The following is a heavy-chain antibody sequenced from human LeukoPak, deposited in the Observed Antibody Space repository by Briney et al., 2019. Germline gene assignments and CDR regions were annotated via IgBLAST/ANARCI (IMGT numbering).Heavy chain of an antibody. J-gene: IGHJ4*02. D-gene: IGHD4-17*01. CDR1: GFTFSDYY. V-gene: IGHV3-11*04. CDR3: ARAKDYGDYFDY. Sequence: GGSLRLSCAASGFTFSDYYTSWIRLAPGNGLEWVSYISGSGSSIYYADSMKGRFTISRDNAKKSLYLQMNSPRAEDTAVYYCARAKDYGDYFDYWGQGTLVTVSS. CDR2: ISGSGSSI.